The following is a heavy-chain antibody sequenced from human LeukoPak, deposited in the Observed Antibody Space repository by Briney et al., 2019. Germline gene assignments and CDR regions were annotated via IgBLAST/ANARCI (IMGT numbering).Heavy chain of an antibody. V-gene: IGHV4-4*07. Sequence: PSETLSLTCTVSGGSISSNYWSWIRQPAGKGLEWIGRIYTSGSTNYNPSLKSRVTMSVDTSKNQVSLRLTSVTAADTAVYYCERDKYCSSTTCYGLSAFDIWGQGTMVTVSS. CDR1: GGSISSNY. CDR2: IYTSGST. CDR3: ERDKYCSSTTCYGLSAFDI. J-gene: IGHJ3*02. D-gene: IGHD2-2*01.